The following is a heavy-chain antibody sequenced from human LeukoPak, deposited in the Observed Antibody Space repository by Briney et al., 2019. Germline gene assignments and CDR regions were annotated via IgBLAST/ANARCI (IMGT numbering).Heavy chain of an antibody. Sequence: ASVKVSCKASGGTFSSYAISWVRQAPGQGLEWMGGIIPIFGTANYAQKFQGRVTITADESTSTAYMELSSLRPEDTAVYYCARATYYDFWSGYSDRYYYYGMDVWGQGTTVTVSS. CDR3: ARATYYDFWSGYSDRYYYYGMDV. CDR2: IIPIFGTA. J-gene: IGHJ6*02. V-gene: IGHV1-69*13. D-gene: IGHD3-3*01. CDR1: GGTFSSYA.